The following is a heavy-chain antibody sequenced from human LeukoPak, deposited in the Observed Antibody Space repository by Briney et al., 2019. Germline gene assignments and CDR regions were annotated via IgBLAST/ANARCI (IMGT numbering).Heavy chain of an antibody. Sequence: GESLKISCKGSGYSFTSYWIAWVRQMPGKGLEWMGIIYPGDSDTRYNPSFQGQVTFSADKSISTAYLQWSSLKASDTAMYYFGRRYCSGGSCYDFWGQGTLVTVSS. J-gene: IGHJ4*02. V-gene: IGHV5-51*01. D-gene: IGHD2-15*01. CDR2: IYPGDSDT. CDR1: GYSFTSYW. CDR3: GRRYCSGGSCYDF.